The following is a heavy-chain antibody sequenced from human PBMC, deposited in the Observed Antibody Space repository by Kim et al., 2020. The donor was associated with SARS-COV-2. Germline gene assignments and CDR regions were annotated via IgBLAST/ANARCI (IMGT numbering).Heavy chain of an antibody. V-gene: IGHV3-33*05. CDR1: GFTFSSYG. J-gene: IGHJ4*02. CDR3: AREGGSGSYYKEYYFDY. CDR2: ISYDGSNK. Sequence: GGSLRLSCAASGFTFSSYGMHWVRQAPGKGLEWVAVISYDGSNKYYADSVKGRFTISRDNSKNTLYLQMNSLRAEDTAVYYCAREGGSGSYYKEYYFDYWGQGTLVTVSS. D-gene: IGHD3-10*01.